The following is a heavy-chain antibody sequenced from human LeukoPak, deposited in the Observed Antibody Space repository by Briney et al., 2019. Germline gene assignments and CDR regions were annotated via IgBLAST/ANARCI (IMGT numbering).Heavy chain of an antibody. V-gene: IGHV3-30*04. Sequence: GRSLRLSCEASGFTFSSYAMHWVRQAPGKGLEWVAVISYDGSNKYYADSVKGRFTISRDNSKNTLYLQMNSLRAEDTAVYYCARAQEGYYDSSGYPDYWGQGTLVTVSS. CDR1: GFTFSSYA. CDR2: ISYDGSNK. J-gene: IGHJ4*02. CDR3: ARAQEGYYDSSGYPDY. D-gene: IGHD3-22*01.